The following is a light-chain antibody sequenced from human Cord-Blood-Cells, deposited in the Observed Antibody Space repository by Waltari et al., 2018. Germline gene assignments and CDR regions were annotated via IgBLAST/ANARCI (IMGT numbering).Light chain of an antibody. CDR1: SSDAGGYNV. CDR2: EVS. V-gene: IGLV2-14*01. J-gene: IGLJ1*01. Sequence: QSALTQPASVPGSPGQSITTSCTGTSSDAGGYNVLSWYQPHPGKAPKLMIYEVSNRPSGVSNRFSGSKSGNTSSLTISGLQAEDEADYYCSSYTSSSTLVFGTGTKVTVL. CDR3: SSYTSSSTLV.